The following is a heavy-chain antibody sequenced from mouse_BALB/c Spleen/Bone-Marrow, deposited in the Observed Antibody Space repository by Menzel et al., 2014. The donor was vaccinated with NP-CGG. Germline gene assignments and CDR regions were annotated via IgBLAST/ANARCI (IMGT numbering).Heavy chain of an antibody. CDR1: GYTFTDYY. Sequence: DVKLQESGPDLVKPGASVKMSCKASGYTFTDYYIKWVGQSHGKRLEWIGDINPNNGNVFYNEKFKGRASLTVDKSSTSAYMQLNSLTSEDSAVYYCARSRAMDYWGQGTSVTVSS. J-gene: IGHJ4*01. V-gene: IGHV1-26*01. CDR3: ARSRAMDY. CDR2: INPNNGNV.